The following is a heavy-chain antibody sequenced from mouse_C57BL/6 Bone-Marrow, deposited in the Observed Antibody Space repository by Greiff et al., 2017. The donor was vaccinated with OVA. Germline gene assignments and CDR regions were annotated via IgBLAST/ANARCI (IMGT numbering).Heavy chain of an antibody. V-gene: IGHV2-5*01. D-gene: IGHD1-1*01. CDR1: GFSLTSYG. J-gene: IGHJ1*03. CDR2: IWRGGST. CDR3: AKKAILLRNWYFDV. Sequence: QVQLQQSGPGLVQPSQSLSITCTVSGFSLTSYGVHWVRQSPGKGLEWLGVIWRGGSTDYNAAFMSRLSITKDNSKSQVFFKMNSLQADDTAIYYCAKKAILLRNWYFDVWGTGTTVTVSS.